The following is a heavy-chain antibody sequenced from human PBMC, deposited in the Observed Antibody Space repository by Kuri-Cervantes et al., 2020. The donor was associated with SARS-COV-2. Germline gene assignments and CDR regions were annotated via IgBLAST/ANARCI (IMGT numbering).Heavy chain of an antibody. Sequence: SETLSLTCTVSGGSISSSSYYWGWIRQPPGKGLEWIGSIYYSGSTYYNPSLKSRVTISVDTSKNQFSLKLSSATAADTAVYYCARRNMDVWGKGTTVTVSS. V-gene: IGHV4-39*01. CDR1: GGSISSSSYY. CDR2: IYYSGST. J-gene: IGHJ6*03. CDR3: ARRNMDV.